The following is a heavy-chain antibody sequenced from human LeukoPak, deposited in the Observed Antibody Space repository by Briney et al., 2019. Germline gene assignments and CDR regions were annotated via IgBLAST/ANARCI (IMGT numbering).Heavy chain of an antibody. CDR3: ARGTLGDILTGSYDC. CDR2: IIPIFNTA. D-gene: IGHD3-9*01. V-gene: IGHV1-69*05. Sequence: ASVKVSCKASGGTFSGYAISWVRQAPGQGLEWMGGIIPIFNTANYAQKFQGRVTIGTDGSTNTAYMELSSLRSEDTAVYFCARGTLGDILTGSYDCGGQGTLVTVSS. CDR1: GGTFSGYA. J-gene: IGHJ4*02.